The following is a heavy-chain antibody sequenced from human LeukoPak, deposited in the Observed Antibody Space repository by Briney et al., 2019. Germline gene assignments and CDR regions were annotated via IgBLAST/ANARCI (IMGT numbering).Heavy chain of an antibody. CDR2: INPTGGGT. Sequence: GASVKVSCKASGYTFTSYYMHWVRQAPGQGLEWMGIINPTGGGTSYAQKFQGRVTMTRDTSTSTVYMELSSLRSEDTAVYYCARDQAGFHDAFDIWGQGTMVTVSS. V-gene: IGHV1-46*01. J-gene: IGHJ3*02. CDR1: GYTFTSYY. CDR3: ARDQAGFHDAFDI.